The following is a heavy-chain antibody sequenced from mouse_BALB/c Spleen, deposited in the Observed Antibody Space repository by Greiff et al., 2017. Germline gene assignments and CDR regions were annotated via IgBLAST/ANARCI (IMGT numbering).Heavy chain of an antibody. V-gene: IGHV5-17*02. CDR1: GFTFSSFG. CDR2: ISSGSSTI. CDR3: ARDYGYWYFDV. J-gene: IGHJ1*01. Sequence: EVMLVESGGGLVQPGGSRTLSCAASGFTFSSFGMHWVRQAPEKGLEWVAYISSGSSTIYYADTVKGRFTISRDNPKNTLFLQMTSLRSEDTAMYYCARDYGYWYFDVWGAGTTVSVSS. D-gene: IGHD1-1*01.